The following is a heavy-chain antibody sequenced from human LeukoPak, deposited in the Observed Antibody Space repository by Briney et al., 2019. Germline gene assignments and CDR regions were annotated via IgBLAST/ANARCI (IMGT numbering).Heavy chain of an antibody. D-gene: IGHD5-24*01. CDR2: VSFHGTDK. J-gene: IGHJ4*02. Sequence: PGGSLRLSCAASGFTFSNYAMHWVRQAPGKGLDWVAVVSFHGTDKFYADSVKGRFTISRDNAKNSLYLQMNSLRAEDTAVYYCARGEEMATIKGTFDYWGQGTLVTVSS. V-gene: IGHV3-30*04. CDR1: GFTFSNYA. CDR3: ARGEEMATIKGTFDY.